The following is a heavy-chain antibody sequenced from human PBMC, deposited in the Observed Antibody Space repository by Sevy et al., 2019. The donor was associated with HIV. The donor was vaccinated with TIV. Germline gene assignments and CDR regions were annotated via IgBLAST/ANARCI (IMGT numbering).Heavy chain of an antibody. CDR2: IKSKTDGRTT. Sequence: GGSLRLSCAASGFTFSNAWMSWVRQAPGKGLEWVGRIKSKTDGRTTDYAAPVKARFTISRDDSKNTLYLQMNSLKTEDTAVYYCTPALHFWGQGTLVTVSS. V-gene: IGHV3-15*01. CDR3: TPALHF. J-gene: IGHJ4*02. CDR1: GFTFSNAW.